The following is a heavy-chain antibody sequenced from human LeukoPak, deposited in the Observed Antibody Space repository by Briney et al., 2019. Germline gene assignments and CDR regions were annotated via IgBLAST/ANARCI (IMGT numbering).Heavy chain of an antibody. CDR2: TYYRSKWYN. CDR1: GDSVSSNSAA. J-gene: IGHJ5*02. Sequence: SQTLSLTCAISGDSVSSNSAAWNWIRQSPSRGLEWLGRTYYRSKWYNDYAVPVKSRITINPDTSKNQFSLQLNSVTPEDTAVYYCARGQRNDILTGYYDPWGQGTLVTVSS. D-gene: IGHD3-9*01. V-gene: IGHV6-1*01. CDR3: ARGQRNDILTGYYDP.